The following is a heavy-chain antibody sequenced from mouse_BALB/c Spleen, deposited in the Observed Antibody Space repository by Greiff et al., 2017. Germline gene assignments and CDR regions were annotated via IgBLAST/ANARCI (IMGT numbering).Heavy chain of an antibody. Sequence: LQQPGSELVRPGASVKLSCKASGYTFTSYWMHWVKQRPGQGLEWIGNIYPGSGSTNYDEKFKSKATLTVDTSSSTAYMQLSSLTSEDSAVYYCTRLRYYGSSYLDDWGQGTTLTVSS. J-gene: IGHJ2*01. V-gene: IGHV1S22*01. CDR1: GYTFTSYW. CDR2: IYPGSGST. CDR3: TRLRYYGSSYLDD. D-gene: IGHD1-1*01.